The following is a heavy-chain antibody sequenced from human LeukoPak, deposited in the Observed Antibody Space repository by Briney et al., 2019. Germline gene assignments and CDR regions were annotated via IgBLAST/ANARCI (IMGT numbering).Heavy chain of an antibody. CDR3: ARVSVYYDILTGYYYYYGMDV. D-gene: IGHD3-9*01. CDR1: GYTLTELS. V-gene: IGHV1-24*01. J-gene: IGHJ6*02. CDR2: FDPEDGET. Sequence: ASVTVSCKVSGYTLTELSMHWVRQAPGKGLEWMGGFDPEDGETIYAQKFQGRVTMTEDTSTDTAYMELSSLRSEDTAVYYCARVSVYYDILTGYYYYYGMDVWGQGTTVTVSS.